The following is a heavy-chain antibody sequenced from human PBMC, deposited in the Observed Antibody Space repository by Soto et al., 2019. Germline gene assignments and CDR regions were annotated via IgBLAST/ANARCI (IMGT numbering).Heavy chain of an antibody. Sequence: PGESLKISCKGSGYSFTSYWIGWVRQMPGKGLEWMGIIYPGDSDTRYSPSFQGQVTISADKSISTAYLQWSSLKASDTAMYYCARLYEQLWTSLGMDVWGQGTTVTVSS. J-gene: IGHJ6*02. CDR3: ARLYEQLWTSLGMDV. CDR1: GYSFTSYW. V-gene: IGHV5-51*01. CDR2: IYPGDSDT. D-gene: IGHD5-18*01.